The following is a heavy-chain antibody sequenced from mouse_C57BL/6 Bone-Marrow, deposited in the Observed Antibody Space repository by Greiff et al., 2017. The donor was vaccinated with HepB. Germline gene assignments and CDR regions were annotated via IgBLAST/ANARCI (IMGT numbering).Heavy chain of an antibody. CDR2: IDPANGNT. CDR3: ARYDGYTGGGMDY. Sequence: VQLKESVAELVRPGASVKLSCTASGFNIKNTYMHWVKQRPEQGLEWIGRIDPANGNTKYAPKFQGQATITADTSSNTAYLQHSSLTSEDTAIYYCARYDGYTGGGMDYWGQGTSVTVSS. CDR1: GFNIKNTY. J-gene: IGHJ4*01. V-gene: IGHV14-3*01. D-gene: IGHD2-3*01.